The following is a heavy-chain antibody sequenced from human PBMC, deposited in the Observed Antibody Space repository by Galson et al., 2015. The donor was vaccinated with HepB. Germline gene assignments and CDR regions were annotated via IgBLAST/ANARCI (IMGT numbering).Heavy chain of an antibody. CDR2: TYYRSKWYN. J-gene: IGHJ3*02. CDR3: ARELNGSGRQTDAFDI. D-gene: IGHD3-10*01. Sequence: CAISGDSVSSNSAAWNWIRQSPSRGLEWLGRTYYRSKWYNDYAVSVKSRITINPDTSKNQFSLQLNSVTPEDTALYYCARELNGSGRQTDAFDIWGQGTMVTVSS. CDR1: GDSVSSNSAA. V-gene: IGHV6-1*01.